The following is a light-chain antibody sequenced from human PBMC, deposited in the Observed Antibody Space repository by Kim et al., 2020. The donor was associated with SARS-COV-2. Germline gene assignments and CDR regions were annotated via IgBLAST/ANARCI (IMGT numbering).Light chain of an antibody. CDR3: QSYDSSLSVWV. CDR1: TSNIGTGHD. J-gene: IGLJ3*02. V-gene: IGLV1-40*01. CDR2: SNN. Sequence: QSVLTQPPSLSGAPGQRVTISCTGSTSNIGTGHDVHWYQQLPGVAPKLLIFSNNNRPSGVPDRFSGSKSGTSASLTITGLQAEDEADYYCQSYDSSLSVWVFGGGTQLTVL.